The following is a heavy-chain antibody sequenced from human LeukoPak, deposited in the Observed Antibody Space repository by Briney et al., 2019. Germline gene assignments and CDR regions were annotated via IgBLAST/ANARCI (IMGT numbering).Heavy chain of an antibody. J-gene: IGHJ4*02. CDR1: DDSITSSRYY. CDR3: ARSVDTASYFDY. CDR2: VYYSGST. V-gene: IGHV4-39*01. D-gene: IGHD5-18*01. Sequence: SSIVSDDSITSSRYYWGWIRQPPGKALEWIGSVYYSGSTYYNPSLKGRVTISVDTSKNQFSLKLSSVTAADTAVYYCARSVDTASYFDYWGQGTLVTVSS.